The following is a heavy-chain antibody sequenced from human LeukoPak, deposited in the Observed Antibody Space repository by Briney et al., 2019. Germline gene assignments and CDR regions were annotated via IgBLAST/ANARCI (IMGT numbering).Heavy chain of an antibody. CDR1: GYSISSNNW. CDR2: IYYSGTT. J-gene: IGHJ3*02. D-gene: IGHD6-19*01. V-gene: IGHV4-28*01. Sequence: PSDTLSLTCAVSGYSISSNNWWAWIRQPPGKGLEWIGYIYYSGTTYYNPYNPSLTSRVTMSVDTSKNQFSMKLESVTEIDTAMYYCARNQAVAANRGAFDIWGQGTMVTVSS. CDR3: ARNQAVAANRGAFDI.